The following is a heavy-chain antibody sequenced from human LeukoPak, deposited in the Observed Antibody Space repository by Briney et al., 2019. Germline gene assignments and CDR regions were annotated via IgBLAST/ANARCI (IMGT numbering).Heavy chain of an antibody. J-gene: IGHJ3*02. Sequence: ASVKVSCKASGYTFTGYYMHWVRQAPGQGLEWMGWINPNSGNTNYAQKLQGRVTMTTDTSTSTAYMELRSLRSDDTAVYYCASTSPWYSGSYGAFDIWGQGTMVTVSS. CDR1: GYTFTGYY. CDR3: ASTSPWYSGSYGAFDI. V-gene: IGHV1-18*04. D-gene: IGHD1-26*01. CDR2: INPNSGNT.